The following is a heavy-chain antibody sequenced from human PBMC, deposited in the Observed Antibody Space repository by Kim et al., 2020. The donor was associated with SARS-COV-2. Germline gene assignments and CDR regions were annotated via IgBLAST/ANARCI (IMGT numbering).Heavy chain of an antibody. Sequence: SETLSLTCTVSGGSISSSSYYWGWIRQPPGKGLEWIGSIYYSGSTYYNPSLKSRVTISVDTSKNQFSLKLSSVTAADTAVYYCAGPLGDYGDANWYFDLWGRGTLVTVSS. CDR2: IYYSGST. J-gene: IGHJ2*01. V-gene: IGHV4-39*01. CDR3: AGPLGDYGDANWYFDL. CDR1: GGSISSSSYY. D-gene: IGHD4-17*01.